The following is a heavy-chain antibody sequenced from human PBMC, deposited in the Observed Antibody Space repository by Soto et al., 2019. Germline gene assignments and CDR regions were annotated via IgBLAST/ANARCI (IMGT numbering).Heavy chain of an antibody. Sequence: KAGGSLRLSCAASGFTFSDYYMSWIRQAPGKGLEWVSYISSSGSTIYYADSVKGRFTISRDNAKNSLYLQMNSLRAEDTAVYYCARARGYYDSSGYYNDYWGQGTLVTVSS. D-gene: IGHD3-22*01. J-gene: IGHJ4*02. CDR2: ISSSGSTI. V-gene: IGHV3-11*01. CDR1: GFTFSDYY. CDR3: ARARGYYDSSGYYNDY.